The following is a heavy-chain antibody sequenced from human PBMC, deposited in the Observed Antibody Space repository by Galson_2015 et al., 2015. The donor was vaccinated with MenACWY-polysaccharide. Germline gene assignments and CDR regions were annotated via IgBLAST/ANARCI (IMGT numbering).Heavy chain of an antibody. CDR3: ARDPNWGNSFGP. D-gene: IGHD7-27*01. J-gene: IGHJ5*02. Sequence: SLRLSCAASGFTFRSTWMSWVRQAPGKGLEWVALINLDGSQKDYMDSVKGRFAISRENAKNSLYLQINSLRAEDTAVYYCARDPNWGNSFGPWGRGTLVPVSS. CDR1: GFTFRSTW. CDR2: INLDGSQK. V-gene: IGHV3-7*01.